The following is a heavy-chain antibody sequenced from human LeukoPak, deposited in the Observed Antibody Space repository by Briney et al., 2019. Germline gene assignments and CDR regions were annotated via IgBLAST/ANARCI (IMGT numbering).Heavy chain of an antibody. D-gene: IGHD3-22*01. J-gene: IGHJ4*02. CDR3: AKDVTNYYDRLDY. Sequence: PGGSLRLSCAASGFSISSYAMHWVRQAPGKGLEWVTVISYDGNNKYYAESMKGRFTISRDNSKNTLYLQMNSLRAEDTAVYYCAKDVTNYYDRLDYWGQGTLVTVSS. CDR2: ISYDGNNK. CDR1: GFSISSYA. V-gene: IGHV3-30*18.